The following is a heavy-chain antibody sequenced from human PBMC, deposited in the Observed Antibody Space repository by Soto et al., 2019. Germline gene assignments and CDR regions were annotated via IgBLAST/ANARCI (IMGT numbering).Heavy chain of an antibody. CDR3: AKVGYSSSWFDY. J-gene: IGHJ4*02. D-gene: IGHD6-13*01. V-gene: IGHV3-23*01. CDR1: GFTLSSYA. Sequence: GGSLRLSCAASGFTLSSYAMSWVRQAPGKGLEWVSAISGSGGSTYYADSVKGRFTISGDNSKNTLYLQMNSLRAEDTAVYYCAKVGYSSSWFDYWGQGTLVTVSS. CDR2: ISGSGGST.